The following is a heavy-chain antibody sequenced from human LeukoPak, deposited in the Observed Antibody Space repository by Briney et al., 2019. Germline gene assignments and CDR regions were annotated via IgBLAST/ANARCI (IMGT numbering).Heavy chain of an antibody. CDR3: AKEYKSGWYSGLSN. D-gene: IGHD6-19*01. V-gene: IGHV3-23*01. CDR2: ISGSGGST. Sequence: GGSLRLSCAASGFSFSSYAMSWVRQAPGTGLEWVSAISGSGGSTYYADSVKGRFTISRDNSKNTLYLQMNSLKAEDTAVYYCAKEYKSGWYSGLSNWGQGTPVTVSS. CDR1: GFSFSSYA. J-gene: IGHJ4*02.